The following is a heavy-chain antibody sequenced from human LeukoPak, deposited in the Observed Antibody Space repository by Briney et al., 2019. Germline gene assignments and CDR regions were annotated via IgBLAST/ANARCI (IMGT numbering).Heavy chain of an antibody. Sequence: GASVKVSCKASGYTFTNYGINWVRQATGQGLEWMGWMNPNSGNTGYAQKFQGRVTITRNTSISTAYMELSSLRSEDTAVYYCARGALWFGELLPFDIWGQGTMVTVSS. CDR2: MNPNSGNT. D-gene: IGHD3-10*01. CDR3: ARGALWFGELLPFDI. V-gene: IGHV1-8*01. J-gene: IGHJ3*02. CDR1: GYTFTNYG.